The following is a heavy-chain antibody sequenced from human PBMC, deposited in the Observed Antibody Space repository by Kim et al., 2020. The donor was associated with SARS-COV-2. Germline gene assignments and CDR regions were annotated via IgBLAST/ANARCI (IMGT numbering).Heavy chain of an antibody. CDR1: GGSISSYY. V-gene: IGHV4-59*08. CDR3: ARNKGSSGSYYGFSYAFDI. J-gene: IGHJ3*02. Sequence: SETLSLTCTVSGGSISSYYWSWIRQPPGKGLEWIGYIYYSGSTNYNPSLKSRVTISVDTSKNQFSLRLSSVTAADTAGYYCARNKGSSGSYYGFSYAFDICGQGTMGTVSS. D-gene: IGHD1-26*01. CDR2: IYYSGST.